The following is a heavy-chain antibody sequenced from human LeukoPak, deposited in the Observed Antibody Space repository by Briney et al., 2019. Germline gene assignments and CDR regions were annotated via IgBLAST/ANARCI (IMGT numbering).Heavy chain of an antibody. Sequence: PSETLSLTCTVSGGPISSTSYYWGWTRQPPGKGLEWIGNIYYSGSTYYNPSLKSRVTISVDTSKNQFSLKLSSVTAADTAFYYCARRSGSYHFDYWGQGTLVTVSS. V-gene: IGHV4-39*01. J-gene: IGHJ4*02. CDR2: IYYSGST. D-gene: IGHD1-26*01. CDR3: ARRSGSYHFDY. CDR1: GGPISSTSYY.